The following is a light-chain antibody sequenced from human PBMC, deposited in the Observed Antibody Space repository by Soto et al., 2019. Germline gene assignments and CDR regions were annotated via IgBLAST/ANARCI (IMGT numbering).Light chain of an antibody. J-gene: IGLJ2*01. Sequence: QSVLTQPPSVSGAPGQRVTISCTGSSSDIGAGYDVHWYQQLPGTAPKLLIYDNNSRPSVVPDRFSGSKSGTSASLAITGLEADDDADYYSPSYGSSHVVFGGGTKLTVL. CDR3: PSYGSSHVV. V-gene: IGLV1-40*01. CDR1: SSDIGAGYD. CDR2: DNN.